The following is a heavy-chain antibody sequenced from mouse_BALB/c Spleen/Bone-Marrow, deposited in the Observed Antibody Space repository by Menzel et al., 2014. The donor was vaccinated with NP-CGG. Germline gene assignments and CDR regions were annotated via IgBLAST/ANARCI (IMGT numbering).Heavy chain of an antibody. D-gene: IGHD1-1*01. CDR1: GYTFTSYW. Sequence: VKLMESGAELAKPGASVKMSCKASGYTFTSYWMHWVKQRPGQGLEWIGYINPSTGYTEYNQKFKGKATLTADKSSSTAYMQLSSLTSEDSAVYYCARSNYYGSKDYWGQGTTLTVSS. J-gene: IGHJ2*01. CDR2: INPSTGYT. V-gene: IGHV1-7*01. CDR3: ARSNYYGSKDY.